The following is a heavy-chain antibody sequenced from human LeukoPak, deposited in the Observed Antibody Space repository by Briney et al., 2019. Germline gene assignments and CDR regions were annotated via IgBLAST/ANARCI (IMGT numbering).Heavy chain of an antibody. CDR2: IKSKTDGGTT. CDR3: TTESGSYKD. J-gene: IGHJ4*02. V-gene: IGHV3-15*01. CDR1: GFTFGDYA. D-gene: IGHD1-26*01. Sequence: EPGRSLRLSCTASGFTFGDYAMSWFRQAPGKGLEWVGRIKSKTDGGTTDYAAPVKGRFTISRDDSKNTLYLQMNSLKTEDTAVYYCTTESGSYKDWGQGTLVTVSS.